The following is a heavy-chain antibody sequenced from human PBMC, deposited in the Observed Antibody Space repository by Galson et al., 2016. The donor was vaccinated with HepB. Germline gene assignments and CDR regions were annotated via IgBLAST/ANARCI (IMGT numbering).Heavy chain of an antibody. CDR2: ISYDGTNT. Sequence: SLRLSCAASGATSGFTFSSSGMHWVRQAPGKGLEWVAVISYDGTNTYYADSVKGRFSISRDNSKNTLFLQMNNLRAEDGAVYFCAREGLLWFDDVLKTGWVDRWGQGTLVSVSS. J-gene: IGHJ5*02. V-gene: IGHV3-30*19. CDR3: AREGLLWFDDVLKTGWVDR. D-gene: IGHD3-10*01. CDR1: GATSGFTFSSSG.